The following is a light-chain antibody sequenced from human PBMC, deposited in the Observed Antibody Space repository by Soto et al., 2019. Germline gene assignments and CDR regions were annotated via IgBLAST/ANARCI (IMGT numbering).Light chain of an antibody. J-gene: IGKJ2*01. CDR2: KAS. CDR1: QSISNW. CDR3: QQYDRVPYT. V-gene: IGKV1-5*03. Sequence: DLQMTQSPSTLSASVGDTVTITCRASQSISNWLAWYQQKPGQAPKLLIHKASTLESGVPSRFSASGTRTQFTLTNSTLQHDDFAPFHCQQYDRVPYTFGQRTKLAIK.